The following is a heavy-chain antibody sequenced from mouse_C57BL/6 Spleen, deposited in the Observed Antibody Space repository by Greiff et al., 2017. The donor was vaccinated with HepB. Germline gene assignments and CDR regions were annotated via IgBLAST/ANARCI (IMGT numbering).Heavy chain of an antibody. D-gene: IGHD1-1*01. CDR3: ARTHDYYGSSYAMDY. Sequence: VQLQQSGPELVKPGASVKISCKASGYAFSSSWMNWVKQRPGKGLEWIGRIYPGDGDTNYNGKFKGKATLTADKSSSTAYMQLSSLTSEDSAVYFCARTHDYYGSSYAMDYWGQGTSVTVSS. V-gene: IGHV1-82*01. CDR1: GYAFSSSW. CDR2: IYPGDGDT. J-gene: IGHJ4*01.